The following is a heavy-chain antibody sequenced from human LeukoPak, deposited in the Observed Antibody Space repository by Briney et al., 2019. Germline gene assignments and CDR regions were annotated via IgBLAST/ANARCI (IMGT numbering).Heavy chain of an antibody. CDR1: GYTFTSYD. CDR2: MNPNSGNT. J-gene: IGHJ4*02. D-gene: IGHD4-17*01. V-gene: IGHV1-8*01. CDR3: ARLSATTANPFDY. Sequence: ASVKVSCKASGYTFTSYDINWVRQATGQGLEWMGWMNPNSGNTGYAQKFQGRVTMTRNTSISTAYMELSSLRSEDTAVYYCARLSATTANPFDYWGQGTLFTVSS.